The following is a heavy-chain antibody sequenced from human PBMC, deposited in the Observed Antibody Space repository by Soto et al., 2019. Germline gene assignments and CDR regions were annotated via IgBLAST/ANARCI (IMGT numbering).Heavy chain of an antibody. CDR3: XXXXXXXSSWYFWF. D-gene: IGHD6-13*01. J-gene: IGHJ5*01. V-gene: IGHV1-69*01. CDR2: IIPMFGTT. CDR1: GGTFSRYA. Sequence: QVQLVQSGAEVRKPGSSVKVSCKASGGTFSRYAINWVRQAPGQGLEWMGGIIPMFGTTNYAQKFKGRVTITADESTSTVYMELNTLRSEDAAXXXXXXXXXXXSSWYFWF.